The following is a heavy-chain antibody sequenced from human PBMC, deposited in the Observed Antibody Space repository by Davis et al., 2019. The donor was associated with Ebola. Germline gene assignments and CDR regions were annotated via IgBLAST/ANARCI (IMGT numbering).Heavy chain of an antibody. CDR1: GLTVSSNY. CDR3: ARGGGSENYARWFDP. J-gene: IGHJ5*02. D-gene: IGHD3-10*01. CDR2: IYSGGST. V-gene: IGHV3-53*01. Sequence: GESLKISCAASGLTVSSNYMSWVRQAPGKGLEWVSVIYSGGSTYCGDSVKGRFTISRDNLKNMLYLQMNSLRAEDTAVYFCARGGGSENYARWFDPWGQGTLVTVSS.